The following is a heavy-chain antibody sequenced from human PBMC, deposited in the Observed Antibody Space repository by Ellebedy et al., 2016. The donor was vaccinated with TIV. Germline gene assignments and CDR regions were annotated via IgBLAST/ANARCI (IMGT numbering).Heavy chain of an antibody. V-gene: IGHV4-34*01. J-gene: IGHJ4*02. CDR2: INHSGST. D-gene: IGHD2-15*01. CDR3: ARDYQYCSGGSCYDY. CDR1: GGSFSGYY. Sequence: SETLSLTXAVYGGSFSGYYWSWIRQPPGKGLEWIGEINHSGSTNYNPSLKSRVTISVDTSKNQFSLKLNSVTAADTAVYYCARDYQYCSGGSCYDYWGPGTLVTVSS.